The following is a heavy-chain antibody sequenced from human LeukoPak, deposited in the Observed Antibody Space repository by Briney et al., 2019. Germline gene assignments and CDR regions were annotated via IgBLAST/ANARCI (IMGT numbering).Heavy chain of an antibody. CDR1: GGSFSGYY. V-gene: IGHV4-34*01. Sequence: SETLSLTCAVYGGSFSGYYWSWIRQPPGKGLEWIGEINHSGGTNYNPSLKSRVTISVDTSKNQFSLKLSSVTAADTAVYYCARGTINAYYYYYGMDVWGQGTTVTVSS. J-gene: IGHJ6*02. D-gene: IGHD2-21*01. CDR2: INHSGGT. CDR3: ARGTINAYYYYYGMDV.